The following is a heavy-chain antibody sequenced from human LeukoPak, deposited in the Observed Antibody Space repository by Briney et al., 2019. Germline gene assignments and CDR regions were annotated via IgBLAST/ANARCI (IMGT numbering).Heavy chain of an antibody. CDR3: AREVGATDFDY. CDR2: IYTSGSN. D-gene: IGHD1-26*01. Sequence: SDTLSLLCTVSGGPIRSYHGIGPRRPAGRGLEGFGRIYTSGSNNYNPSLKSRVTMSVDTSKNQFSLKLSSVTAADTAVYYCAREVGATDFDYWGQGTLVTVSS. CDR1: GGPIRSYH. J-gene: IGHJ4*02. V-gene: IGHV4-4*07.